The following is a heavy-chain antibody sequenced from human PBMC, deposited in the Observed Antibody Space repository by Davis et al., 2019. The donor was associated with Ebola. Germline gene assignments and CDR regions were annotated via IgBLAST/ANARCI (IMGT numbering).Heavy chain of an antibody. CDR3: AKSAIVVLSRFVAFDM. D-gene: IGHD3-22*01. Sequence: PGGSLRLSCAASGFSFSSYGLSWVRQAPGKGLEWVSAISSGGGSTYYADSVKGRFTISRDNSKNTLYLQMNSLRAEDTAVYYCAKSAIVVLSRFVAFDMWGQGTMVTVSS. CDR2: ISSGGGST. V-gene: IGHV3-23*01. J-gene: IGHJ3*02. CDR1: GFSFSSYG.